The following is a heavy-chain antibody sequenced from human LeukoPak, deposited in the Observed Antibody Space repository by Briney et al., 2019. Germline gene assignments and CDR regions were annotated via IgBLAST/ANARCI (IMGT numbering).Heavy chain of an antibody. CDR3: ARGLDDFWSGYPGHYMDV. Sequence: PSETLSLTCTVSGGSISSHYWSWIRQPPGKGLEWIGYIYYSGSTNYNPSLKSRVTISVDTSKNQFSLKLSSVTAADTAVYYCARGLDDFWSGYPGHYMDVWGKGTTVTVSS. V-gene: IGHV4-59*11. J-gene: IGHJ6*03. CDR2: IYYSGST. D-gene: IGHD3-3*01. CDR1: GGSISSHY.